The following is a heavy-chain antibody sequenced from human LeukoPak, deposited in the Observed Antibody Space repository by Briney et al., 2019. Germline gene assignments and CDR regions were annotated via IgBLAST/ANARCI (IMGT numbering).Heavy chain of an antibody. Sequence: GGSLRLSCAASRFTFSNYWMHWVRQGPGEGLVWVSRISGDGRITRNADSVKGRFFISRDNAKNTLYLQMNSLKAEDTAVYYCARGGSPPEALGDTFDIWGQGTMVTVSS. CDR3: ARGGSPPEALGDTFDI. D-gene: IGHD1-26*01. CDR2: ISGDGRIT. CDR1: RFTFSNYW. V-gene: IGHV3-74*01. J-gene: IGHJ3*02.